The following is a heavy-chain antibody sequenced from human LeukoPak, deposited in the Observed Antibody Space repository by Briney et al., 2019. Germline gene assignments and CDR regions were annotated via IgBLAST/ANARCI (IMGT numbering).Heavy chain of an antibody. CDR3: TRDPYYYDSSGSYDY. J-gene: IGHJ4*02. V-gene: IGHV3-49*04. Sequence: PGGSLRLSCAASGFTFSTYSMNWVRQAPGKGLEWVGVIRSKAYGGTTEYAASVKGRFTISRDDSKSIAYLQMNSQKTEDTAVYYCTRDPYYYDSSGSYDYWGQGTLVTVSS. CDR1: GFTFSTYS. CDR2: IRSKAYGGTT. D-gene: IGHD3-22*01.